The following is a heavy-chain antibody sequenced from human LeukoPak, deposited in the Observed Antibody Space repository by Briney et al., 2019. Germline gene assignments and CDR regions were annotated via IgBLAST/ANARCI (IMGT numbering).Heavy chain of an antibody. CDR3: ARDRMTITGTNFDY. J-gene: IGHJ4*02. V-gene: IGHV1-46*01. D-gene: IGHD1-7*01. CDR2: INPSDGSI. CDR1: GYTFTSYW. Sequence: ASVKVSCKASGYTFTSYWIQWVRQAPGQGLEWMGLINPSDGSIAYAHRFQGRVTMTTDTSTSTAYMELRSLRSDDTAVYYCARDRMTITGTNFDYWGQGTLVTVSS.